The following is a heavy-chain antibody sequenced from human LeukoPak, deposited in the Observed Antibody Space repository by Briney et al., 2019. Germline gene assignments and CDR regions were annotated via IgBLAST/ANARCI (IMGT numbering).Heavy chain of an antibody. V-gene: IGHV4-59*01. D-gene: IGHD4-17*01. CDR1: GGSINSYY. J-gene: IGHJ4*02. Sequence: SETLSLTCTVSGGSINSYYWSWLRQPPGKGLKWIGYISYSGTTNYSPSLNSRVTISLDTSKNQFSLKLTSVTAADTAVYYCARTTTTFDDWGQGTLVTVSS. CDR2: ISYSGTT. CDR3: ARTTTTFDD.